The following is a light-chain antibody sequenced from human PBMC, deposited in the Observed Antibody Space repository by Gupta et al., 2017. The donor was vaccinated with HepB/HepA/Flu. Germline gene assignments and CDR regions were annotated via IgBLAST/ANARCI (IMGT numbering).Light chain of an antibody. Sequence: ISCSGSSSNIGNNYVSWYQHLPGTAPKLLIYENNKRPSGIPDRFSGSKSGTSATLGITGLQTGDEADYYCGTWDTSLSAMVFGGGTKVTAL. J-gene: IGLJ2*01. CDR3: GTWDTSLSAMV. CDR1: SSNIGNNY. CDR2: ENN. V-gene: IGLV1-51*02.